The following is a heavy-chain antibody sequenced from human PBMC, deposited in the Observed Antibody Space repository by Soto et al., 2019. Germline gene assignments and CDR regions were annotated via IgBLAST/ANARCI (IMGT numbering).Heavy chain of an antibody. D-gene: IGHD3-10*01. V-gene: IGHV1-69*02. CDR1: GDTFSSYT. J-gene: IGHJ4*02. CDR2: VIPMLGMS. CDR3: ARSYGSGSRALDY. Sequence: QVHLVQSGVEVKKPGSSVKVSCKASGDTFSSYTINWVRQAPGLGLEWMGRVIPMLGMSNYALNFQGRVTMTADRSTNTAYMELSSLRSEDTATYYCARSYGSGSRALDYWGQGALVTVSS.